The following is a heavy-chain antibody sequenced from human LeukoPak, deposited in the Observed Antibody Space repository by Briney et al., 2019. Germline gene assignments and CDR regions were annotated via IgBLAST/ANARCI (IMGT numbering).Heavy chain of an antibody. J-gene: IGHJ5*02. CDR3: ARHDWFDP. Sequence: GGSLRLSCAVSGFIVSGDYMSWVRQAPGKGLEWVSTIYSGGSTYYADSVKGRFTISRDNSKNTLYLQMNSLRAEDTAAYYCARHDWFDPWGRGTLVTVSS. CDR1: GFIVSGDY. V-gene: IGHV3-53*01. CDR2: IYSGGST.